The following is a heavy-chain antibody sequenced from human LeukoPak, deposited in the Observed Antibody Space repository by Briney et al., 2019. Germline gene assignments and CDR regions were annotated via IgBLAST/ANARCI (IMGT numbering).Heavy chain of an antibody. Sequence: PGGSLRLSCAASGFTFSNYWMHWVRQAPGKGLVWVSRISSDGSSTSYADSVKGRFTISRDNAKNTLYLQVNSLRAEDTAVYYCAKSRGVTAGTDYWGQGTLVTVSS. J-gene: IGHJ4*02. CDR3: AKSRGVTAGTDY. V-gene: IGHV3-74*01. CDR1: GFTFSNYW. CDR2: ISSDGSST. D-gene: IGHD6-13*01.